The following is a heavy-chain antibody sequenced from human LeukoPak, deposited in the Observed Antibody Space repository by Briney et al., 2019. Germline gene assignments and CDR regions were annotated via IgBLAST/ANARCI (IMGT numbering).Heavy chain of an antibody. V-gene: IGHV3-48*04. CDR3: ARDRGAMVPDAFDI. Sequence: GGSLRLSCAASGFTFSSYSMNWVRQAPGKGLEWVSYISSSGSTIYYADSVKGRFTISRDNAKNSLYLQMNSLRAEDTAVYYCARDRGAMVPDAFDIWGQGTMVTVSS. CDR1: GFTFSSYS. CDR2: ISSSGSTI. D-gene: IGHD5-18*01. J-gene: IGHJ3*02.